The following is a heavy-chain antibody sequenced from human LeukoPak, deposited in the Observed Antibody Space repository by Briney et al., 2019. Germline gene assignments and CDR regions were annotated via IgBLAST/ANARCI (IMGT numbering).Heavy chain of an antibody. CDR1: GFTFDDYA. CDR3: AKGRYYYDSSDAFDI. D-gene: IGHD3-22*01. V-gene: IGHV3-23*01. J-gene: IGHJ3*02. Sequence: PGGSLRLSCAASGFTFDDYAMHWVRQAPGKGLEWVSAISGSGGSTYYADSVKGRFTISRDNSKNTLFLQMNSLRAEDTAVYYCAKGRYYYDSSDAFDIWGQGTMVTVSS. CDR2: ISGSGGST.